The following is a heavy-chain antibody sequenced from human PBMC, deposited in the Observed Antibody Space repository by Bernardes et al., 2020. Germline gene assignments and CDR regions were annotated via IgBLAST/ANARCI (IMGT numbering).Heavy chain of an antibody. V-gene: IGHV3-73*01. CDR3: TRHAVGSGSEPYYYYGMDV. D-gene: IGHD3-10*01. CDR1: GFTFSGSA. Sequence: GGSLRLSCAASGFTFSGSAMHWVRQASGKGLEWVGRIRSKANSYATAYAASVKGRFTISRDDSKNTAYLQMNSLKTEDTAVYYCTRHAVGSGSEPYYYYGMDVWGQGTTVTVSS. CDR2: IRSKANSYAT. J-gene: IGHJ6*02.